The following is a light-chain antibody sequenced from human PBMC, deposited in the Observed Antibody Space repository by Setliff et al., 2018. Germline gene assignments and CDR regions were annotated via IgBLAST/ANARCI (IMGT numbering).Light chain of an antibody. CDR2: DVS. CDR1: NSDVGAYNY. J-gene: IGLJ2*01. Sequence: QSALAQPAPVSGSPGQSITISCTGTNSDVGAYNYVSWYQRHPDEAPKLLLYDVSNRPSGISHRFSGSKSGSTASLTISGLQAEDEADYFCSSYTNSRTVIFGGGTK. V-gene: IGLV2-14*03. CDR3: SSYTNSRTVI.